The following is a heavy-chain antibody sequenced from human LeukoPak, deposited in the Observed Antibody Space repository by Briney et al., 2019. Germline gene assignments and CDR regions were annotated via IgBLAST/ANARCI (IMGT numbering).Heavy chain of an antibody. Sequence: LSLTCAVYGASFSDSYWSWIRQAPGKGLKSVAVISYDGSNKYYADSVKGRFTISRDNSQTTLYLQMNSLRAEDTAVYYCAKDSLRLRYYDILTGYYIPWGYFDYWGQGTLVTVSS. J-gene: IGHJ4*02. CDR2: ISYDGSNK. CDR1: GASFSDSY. D-gene: IGHD3-9*01. V-gene: IGHV3-30*18. CDR3: AKDSLRLRYYDILTGYYIPWGYFDY.